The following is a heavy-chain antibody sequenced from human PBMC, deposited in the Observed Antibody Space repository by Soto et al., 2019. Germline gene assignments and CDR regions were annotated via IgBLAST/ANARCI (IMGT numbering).Heavy chain of an antibody. D-gene: IGHD6-19*01. CDR1: GYTFTTYA. CDR3: ARAVAVPADFDY. J-gene: IGHJ4*02. CDR2: INAGNGNT. Sequence: QVQLVQSGAEEKKPGASVRVSCKASGYTFTTYAMHWVRQAPGQRLGWMGWINAGNGNTKYSQKFQGRVTLTRDTSASTAYMGLSSLRSEDTAVYYCARAVAVPADFDYWGQGTLVTVSS. V-gene: IGHV1-3*05.